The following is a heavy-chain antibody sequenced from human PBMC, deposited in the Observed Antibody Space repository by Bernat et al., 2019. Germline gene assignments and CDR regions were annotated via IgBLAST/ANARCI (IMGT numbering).Heavy chain of an antibody. CDR3: ARDDAVGGGFLDY. CDR2: ISSSSSYI. Sequence: EVQLVESGGGLVKPGGSLRLSCAASGFTFSSYSMNWVRQAPGKGLEWVSSISSSSSYIYYADSVKGRFTIFRDSSKNTLYLQMSSLRAEDTAVDYCARDDAVGGGFLDYWGQGTLVTVSS. CDR1: GFTFSSYS. V-gene: IGHV3-21*04. D-gene: IGHD3-3*01. J-gene: IGHJ4*02.